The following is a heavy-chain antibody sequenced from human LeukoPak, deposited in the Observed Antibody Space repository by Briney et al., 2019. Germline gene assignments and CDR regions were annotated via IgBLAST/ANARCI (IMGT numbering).Heavy chain of an antibody. Sequence: SETLSLTCAVYGGSFSGYYWSWLRQPPGKGLEWIGEINHSGSTNYNPSLKSRVTISVDTSKNQFSLKLSSVTAADTAVYYCARLGPGGHGEFDYWGQGTLVTVSS. CDR2: INHSGST. CDR3: ARLGPGGHGEFDY. V-gene: IGHV4-34*01. CDR1: GGSFSGYY. D-gene: IGHD3-10*01. J-gene: IGHJ4*02.